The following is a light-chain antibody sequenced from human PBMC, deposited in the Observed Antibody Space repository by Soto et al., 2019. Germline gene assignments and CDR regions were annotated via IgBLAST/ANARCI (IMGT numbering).Light chain of an antibody. V-gene: IGLV2-8*01. CDR1: SSDVGGYNY. CDR3: CSYAGSNTQV. Sequence: QSALTQPPSASGSPGQSVTISCTGTSSDVGGYNYVSWYQQHPGRAPKLMIYEVSKRPSGVPDRFSGSKSGNTASLTVSGLQTEDEADYYCCSYAGSNTQVFGTGTKVTVL. CDR2: EVS. J-gene: IGLJ1*01.